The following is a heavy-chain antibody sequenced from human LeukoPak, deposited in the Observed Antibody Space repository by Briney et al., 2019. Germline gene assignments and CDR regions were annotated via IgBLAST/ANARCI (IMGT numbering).Heavy chain of an antibody. CDR3: ARTARAARAFDY. Sequence: PSQTLSLTCTVSGGSISSYYWSWIRQPPGKGLEWIGYIYYSGSTNYNPSLKSRVTISVDTSKNQFSLKLSSVTAADTAVYYCARTARAARAFDYWGQGTLVTVSS. J-gene: IGHJ4*02. D-gene: IGHD6-6*01. CDR2: IYYSGST. CDR1: GGSISSYY. V-gene: IGHV4-59*01.